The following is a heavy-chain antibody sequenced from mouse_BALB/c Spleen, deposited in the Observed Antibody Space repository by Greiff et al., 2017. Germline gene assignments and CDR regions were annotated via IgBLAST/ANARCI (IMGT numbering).Heavy chain of an antibody. CDR2: IWGDGST. Sequence: VKVVESGPGLVAPSQSLSITCTVSGFSLTGYGVNWVRQPPGKGLEWLGMIWGDGSTDYNSALKSRLSISKDNSKSQVFLKMNSLQTDDTARYYCARDHGSSYYAMDYWGQGTSVTVSS. CDR3: ARDHGSSYYAMDY. J-gene: IGHJ4*01. D-gene: IGHD1-1*01. CDR1: GFSLTGYG. V-gene: IGHV2-6-7*01.